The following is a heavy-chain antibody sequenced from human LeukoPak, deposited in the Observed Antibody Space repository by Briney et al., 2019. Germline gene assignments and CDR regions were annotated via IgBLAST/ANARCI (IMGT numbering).Heavy chain of an antibody. CDR1: GFTFSSYS. D-gene: IGHD3-22*01. V-gene: IGHV3-48*02. CDR3: ASQGLGYYDSSGYYDFDY. CDR2: ISSSSSTI. J-gene: IGHJ4*02. Sequence: GGSLRLSCAASGFTFSSYSMNWVRQAPGKGLEWVSYISSSSSTIYYADSVKGRFTISRDNAKNSLYLQMNSLRDEDTAVYYCASQGLGYYDSSGYYDFDYWGQGTLVTVSS.